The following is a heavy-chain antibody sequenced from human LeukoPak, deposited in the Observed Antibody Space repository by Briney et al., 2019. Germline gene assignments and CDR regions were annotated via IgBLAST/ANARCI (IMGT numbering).Heavy chain of an antibody. Sequence: GSSVKVSCKASGYIFNNYGINRVRQAPGHGLEWGGWIIAYNGNTKYTPKLQNRVTMSTDTSTSTAYMELKTLRSDDTAVYFCARAGYSRFVDDLDYWGQGTLVTVSS. CDR3: ARAGYSRFVDDLDY. CDR1: GYIFNNYG. CDR2: IIAYNGNT. V-gene: IGHV1-18*01. J-gene: IGHJ4*02. D-gene: IGHD1-26*01.